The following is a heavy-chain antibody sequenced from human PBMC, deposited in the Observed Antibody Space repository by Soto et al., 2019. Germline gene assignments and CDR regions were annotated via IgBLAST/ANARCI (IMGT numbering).Heavy chain of an antibody. Sequence: EVPLVEFGGGLVQPGGSLRLSCAASGFTFSSYAMHWVRQAPGKGLEYVSAISSNGGSTYYANSVKGRFTISRDNSKNTLYLQMGSLRAEDMAVYYCARQSYSSYYFDYWGQGTLVTVSS. CDR2: ISSNGGST. CDR3: ARQSYSSYYFDY. V-gene: IGHV3-64*01. CDR1: GFTFSSYA. D-gene: IGHD6-13*01. J-gene: IGHJ4*02.